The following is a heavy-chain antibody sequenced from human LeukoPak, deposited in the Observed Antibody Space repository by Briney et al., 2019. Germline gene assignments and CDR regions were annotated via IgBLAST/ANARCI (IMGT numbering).Heavy chain of an antibody. J-gene: IGHJ4*02. CDR1: GFTFSDYY. D-gene: IGHD3-10*01. V-gene: IGHV3-11*01. CDR3: ARVSGDESFDY. Sequence: GGSLRLSCAASGFTFSDYYMSWIRQAPGKGLEWVSYISSSDNTIYYADSVKGRFTISRDNAKNPLSLQMNSLRAEDTAVYYCARVSGDESFDYWGQGTLVTVSS. CDR2: ISSSDNTI.